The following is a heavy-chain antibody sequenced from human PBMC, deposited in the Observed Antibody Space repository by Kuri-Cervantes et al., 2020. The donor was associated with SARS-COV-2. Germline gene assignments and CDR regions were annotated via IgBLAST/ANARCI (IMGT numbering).Heavy chain of an antibody. J-gene: IGHJ4*01. CDR3: ARRSWAYYFDF. CDR2: IYFTGST. Sequence: ESLKISCAVSGGSISGGDDYWNWIRQLPDKGLEWIGTIYFTGSTYYNSSLRSRVTISIDTSKDRFSLKLNSVTATDAAVYYCARRSWAYYFDFWGQGSLVTVSS. CDR1: GGSISGGDDY. V-gene: IGHV4-39*01. D-gene: IGHD7-27*01.